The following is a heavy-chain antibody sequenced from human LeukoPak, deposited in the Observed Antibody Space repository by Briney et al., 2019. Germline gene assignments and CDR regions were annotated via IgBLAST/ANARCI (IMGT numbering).Heavy chain of an antibody. V-gene: IGHV3-53*01. J-gene: IGHJ4*02. CDR2: IYSGGST. CDR3: AKHKENYGDSCLDDY. D-gene: IGHD4-17*01. Sequence: GGSLRLSCAASGFTASSNYMSWVRQAPGKGLEWVSVIYSGGSTYYADSVKGRFTISRDNSKNTLYLQMNSLRAEDTAVYYCAKHKENYGDSCLDDYWGQGTLVTVSS. CDR1: GFTASSNY.